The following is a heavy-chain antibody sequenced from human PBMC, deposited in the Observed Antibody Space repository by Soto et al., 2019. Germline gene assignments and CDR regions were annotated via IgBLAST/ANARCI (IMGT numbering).Heavy chain of an antibody. CDR3: ARGDFYDIHDY. D-gene: IGHD3-22*01. CDR2: INAGNGNT. J-gene: IGHJ4*02. Sequence: QVHLVQSGAEVKKPGASVKVSCKASGYTFTSYAIHWLRQAPGQRLEWMGWINAGNGNTKYSQKFQGRVTITRDTSASTAYMELSSLRSEDTAVYYCARGDFYDIHDYWGQGTLVTVSS. V-gene: IGHV1-3*01. CDR1: GYTFTSYA.